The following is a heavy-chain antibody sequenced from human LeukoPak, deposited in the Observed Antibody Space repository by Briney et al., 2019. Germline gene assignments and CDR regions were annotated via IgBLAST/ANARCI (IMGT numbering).Heavy chain of an antibody. V-gene: IGHV3-7*03. CDR2: IKQDGSEK. CDR3: AKVGVATIVGVIGY. D-gene: IGHD5-24*01. Sequence: GGSLRLSCAASGFTFSSYWMSWARQAPGKGLEWVANIKQDGSEKYYVDSVKGRFTISRDNAKNSLYLQMNSLRAEDTAVYYCAKVGVATIVGVIGYWGQGALVTVSS. CDR1: GFTFSSYW. J-gene: IGHJ4*02.